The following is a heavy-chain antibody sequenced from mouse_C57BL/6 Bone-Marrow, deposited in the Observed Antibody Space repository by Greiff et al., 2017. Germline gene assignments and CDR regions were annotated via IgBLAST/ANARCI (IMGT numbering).Heavy chain of an antibody. D-gene: IGHD2-3*01. CDR3: ARDDGYYGWCAY. CDR2: INTNNGGT. CDR1: GYTFTDYY. J-gene: IGHJ3*01. V-gene: IGHV1-26*01. Sequence: VQLQQSGPELVKPGASVKISCKASGYTFTDYYMNWVKQSHGKSLEWIGDINTNNGGTSYNQKFKGKATLTVDKYSSTAYMELRSLTSEDSAVFYGARDDGYYGWCAYWGQGTLVTVSA.